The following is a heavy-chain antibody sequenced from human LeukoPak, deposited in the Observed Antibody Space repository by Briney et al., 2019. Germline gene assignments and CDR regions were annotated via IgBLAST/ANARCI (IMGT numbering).Heavy chain of an antibody. V-gene: IGHV4-59*12. CDR2: IYYSGST. D-gene: IGHD3-22*01. J-gene: IGHJ4*02. CDR1: GGSISSYY. Sequence: SETLSLTCTVSGGSISSYYWSWIRQPPGKGLEWIGYIYYSGSTNYNPSLKSRVTISVDTSKNQFSLKLSSVTAADTAVYYCARFYYYDSSGYWGQGTLVTVSS. CDR3: ARFYYYDSSGY.